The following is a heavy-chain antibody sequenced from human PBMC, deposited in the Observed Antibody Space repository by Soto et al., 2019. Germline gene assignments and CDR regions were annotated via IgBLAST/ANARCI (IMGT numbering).Heavy chain of an antibody. CDR1: GGSISSGGYY. D-gene: IGHD3-22*01. CDR3: AREMEEDSSGSSLVFGY. J-gene: IGHJ4*02. V-gene: IGHV4-31*03. Sequence: QVQLQESGPGLVKPSQTLSLTCTVSGGSISSGGYYWSWIRQHPGKGLEWIGYIYYSGSTYYNPSLKSRVTISVDTSKNQFSLKLSSVTAADTAVYYCAREMEEDSSGSSLVFGYWGQGTLVTVSS. CDR2: IYYSGST.